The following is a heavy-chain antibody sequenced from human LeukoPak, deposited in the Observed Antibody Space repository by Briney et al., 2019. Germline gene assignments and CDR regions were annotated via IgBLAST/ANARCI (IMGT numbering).Heavy chain of an antibody. CDR1: GGSISTANYY. V-gene: IGHV4-39*07. Sequence: PSETLSLTCTVSGGSISTANYYWGWIRQPPGKGLEWIGNIFYSGSTYYSPSLKSRVTISLDTSRNQFSLKLSSVTAADTAVYYCARVRLWFGEMGSFNWFDPWGQGTLVTVSS. CDR3: ARVRLWFGEMGSFNWFDP. CDR2: IFYSGST. J-gene: IGHJ5*02. D-gene: IGHD3-10*01.